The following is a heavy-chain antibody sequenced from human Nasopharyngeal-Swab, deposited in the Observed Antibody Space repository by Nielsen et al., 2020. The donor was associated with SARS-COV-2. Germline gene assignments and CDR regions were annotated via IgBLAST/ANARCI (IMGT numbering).Heavy chain of an antibody. CDR3: ARSPAHSSSWYFGRYYYGMDV. CDR2: IIPILGTA. CDR1: GGTFSSYA. V-gene: IGHV1-69*13. J-gene: IGHJ6*02. Sequence: SVKVSCKASGGTFSSYAISWVRQAPGQGLEWMGGIIPILGTANYAQKFQGRVTITAGESTSTAYMELSSLRSEDTAVYYCARSPAHSSSWYFGRYYYGMDVWGQGTTVTVSS. D-gene: IGHD6-13*01.